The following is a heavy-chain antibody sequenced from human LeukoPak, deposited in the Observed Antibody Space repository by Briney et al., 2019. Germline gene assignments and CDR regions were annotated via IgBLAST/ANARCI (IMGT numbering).Heavy chain of an antibody. CDR2: FSYDGINK. CDR3: AKEQWRGYNYGPFDS. D-gene: IGHD5-18*01. V-gene: IGHV3-30*18. J-gene: IGHJ4*02. Sequence: QPGRSLRLSCAASGFTFSSYGIHWVRQAPGKGLEWVALFSYDGINKYYADSVKGRFTISGDNSKNTLSLQMNSLRVEDTAVYYCAKEQWRGYNYGPFDSWAQGTLVTVSS. CDR1: GFTFSSYG.